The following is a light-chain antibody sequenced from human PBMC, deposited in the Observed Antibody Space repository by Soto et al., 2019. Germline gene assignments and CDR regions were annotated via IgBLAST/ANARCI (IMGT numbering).Light chain of an antibody. CDR2: KAS. V-gene: IGKV1-5*03. CDR3: QHYNSYSEA. J-gene: IGKJ1*01. CDR1: QTISSW. Sequence: DIHMTHSPSTLSGSVGDRVTITCRASQTISSWLAWYQQKPGKAPKLLIYKASTLKSGVPSRFSGSGSGTEFTLTISSLQPDDFATYYCQHYNSYSEAFGQGNKVEIX.